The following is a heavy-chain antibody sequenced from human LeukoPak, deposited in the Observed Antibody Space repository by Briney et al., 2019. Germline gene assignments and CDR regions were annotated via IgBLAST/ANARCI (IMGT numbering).Heavy chain of an antibody. CDR1: GFTFDDYA. D-gene: IGHD6-13*01. CDR3: AKASSGNIIAAAFDY. Sequence: PGGSLRLSCAASGFTFDDYAMHWVRQAPGKGLEWVSGISWNSGSIGYADSVKGRFTISRDNAKNSLYLQMNSLRAEDTALYYCAKASSGNIIAAAFDYWGQGTLVTVFS. J-gene: IGHJ4*02. V-gene: IGHV3-9*01. CDR2: ISWNSGSI.